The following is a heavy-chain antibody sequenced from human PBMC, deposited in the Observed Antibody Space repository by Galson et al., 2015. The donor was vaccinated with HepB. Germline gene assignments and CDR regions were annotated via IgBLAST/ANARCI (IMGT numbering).Heavy chain of an antibody. V-gene: IGHV3-11*06. J-gene: IGHJ5*02. Sequence: SLRLSCAASGFTFNDYYMSWVRQAPGKGLEWVSYISGSSTSRNYADSVRGRFTISRDNARNSLCLQMNSLRAEDTAVYYCMKGDRAGGTLGQGTLVTVSS. CDR1: GFTFNDYY. CDR3: MKGDRAGGT. CDR2: ISGSSTSR. D-gene: IGHD2-15*01.